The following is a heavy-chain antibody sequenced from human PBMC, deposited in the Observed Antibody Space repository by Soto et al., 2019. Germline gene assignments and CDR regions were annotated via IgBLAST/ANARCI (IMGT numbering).Heavy chain of an antibody. CDR2: IYHGGNT. CDR1: GDSVTRSNW. V-gene: IGHV4-4*02. D-gene: IGHD6-19*01. J-gene: IGHJ6*02. Sequence: SETLSLTCAVSGDSVTRSNWWSWVRQSPGKGLEWIGEIYHGGNTKYNPSLKSRVIISVDKSRNQFSLTLTSVTAADTAVYYCATSGWSVDFYYYFGMDVWGQGTTVTVSS. CDR3: ATSGWSVDFYYYFGMDV.